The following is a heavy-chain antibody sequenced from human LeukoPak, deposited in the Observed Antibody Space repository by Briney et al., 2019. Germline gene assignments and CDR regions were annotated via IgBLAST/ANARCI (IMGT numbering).Heavy chain of an antibody. J-gene: IGHJ4*02. Sequence: VASVKVSCKASGYTFTSYGISWVRQAPGQGLEWMGWISAYNGNTNYAQKLQGRVTMTTDTSTSTAYMELRSPRSDDTAVYYCARVELLMVYALSGYWGQGTLVTVSS. D-gene: IGHD2-8*01. CDR3: ARVELLMVYALSGY. CDR2: ISAYNGNT. CDR1: GYTFTSYG. V-gene: IGHV1-18*01.